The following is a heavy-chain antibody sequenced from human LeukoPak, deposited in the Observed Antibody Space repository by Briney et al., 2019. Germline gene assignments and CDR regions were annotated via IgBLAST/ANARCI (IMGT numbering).Heavy chain of an antibody. J-gene: IGHJ4*02. CDR2: IYYSGST. V-gene: IGHV4-59*01. CDR1: GGSISSYY. D-gene: IGHD6-19*01. CDR3: ARRGASGWLDY. Sequence: SETLSLTCTASGGSISSYYWSWIRQPPGKGLEWIGYIYYSGSTNYNPSLKSRVTISVDTSKNQFSLKLSSVTAADTAVYYCARRGASGWLDYWGQGTLVTVSS.